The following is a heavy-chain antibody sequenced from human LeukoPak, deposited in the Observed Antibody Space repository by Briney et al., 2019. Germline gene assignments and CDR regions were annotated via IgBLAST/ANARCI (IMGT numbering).Heavy chain of an antibody. CDR3: AKVPWVGTIT. Sequence: GGSLRLSCAASGFTLSDYAMNWVRQAPGEGLEWLSAISGSDGHTFYADSVKGRFTLSRDNSKNTLYLQMNNLRADDTAIYYCAKVPWVGTITWGQGTVVIVS. CDR1: GFTLSDYA. CDR2: ISGSDGHT. D-gene: IGHD1-26*01. J-gene: IGHJ1*01. V-gene: IGHV3-23*01.